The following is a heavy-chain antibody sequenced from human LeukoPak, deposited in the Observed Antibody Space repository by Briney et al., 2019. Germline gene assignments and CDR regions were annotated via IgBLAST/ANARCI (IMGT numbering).Heavy chain of an antibody. CDR3: ARHGDYGDYAFHY. D-gene: IGHD4-17*01. Sequence: SETLSLTCTVSGGSISSYYWSWIRQPPGKGLEWIGYIYYSGSTNYNPSLKSRVTISVDTSKNQFSLKLSSVTAADTAVYYCARHGDYGDYAFHYWGQGTLVTVSS. V-gene: IGHV4-59*01. J-gene: IGHJ4*02. CDR2: IYYSGST. CDR1: GGSISSYY.